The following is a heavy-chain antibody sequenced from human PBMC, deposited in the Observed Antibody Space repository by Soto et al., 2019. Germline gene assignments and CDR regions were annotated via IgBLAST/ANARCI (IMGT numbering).Heavy chain of an antibody. CDR2: ITGSSSYI. D-gene: IGHD3-22*01. CDR1: GFTFSSYS. J-gene: IGHJ4*01. CDR3: ARVEYYYDSSAYCAY. V-gene: IGHV3-21*01. Sequence: GGSLRLSCAASGFTFSSYSMNWVRQAPGKGLEWVSSITGSSSYIYYADSVKGRFTISRDNAKNSLYLQMNSLRAEDTAVYYCARVEYYYDSSAYCAYWGQDPWSPSPQ.